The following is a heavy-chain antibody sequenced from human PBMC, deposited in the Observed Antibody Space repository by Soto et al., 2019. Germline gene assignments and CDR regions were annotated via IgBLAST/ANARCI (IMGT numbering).Heavy chain of an antibody. J-gene: IGHJ6*02. CDR3: ARVSKLVAPKAGKSAYFDAMDV. D-gene: IGHD6-13*01. Sequence: SETLSLTCAVSGDSVSSSDFYWTWIRQPPGKPLEWIGYVYSTGTTNYGPSLKSRVDMSVDTSENQFSLKVRSVTAADAAVYFCARVSKLVAPKAGKSAYFDAMDVWGPGTTVT. CDR1: GDSVSSSDFY. V-gene: IGHV4-61*08. CDR2: VYSTGTT.